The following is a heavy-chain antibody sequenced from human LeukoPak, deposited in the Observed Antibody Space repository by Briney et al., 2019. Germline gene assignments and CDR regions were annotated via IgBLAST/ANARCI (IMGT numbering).Heavy chain of an antibody. CDR1: GFTFSAYT. CDR2: ISPNGDTT. V-gene: IGHV3-64*02. CDR3: ARKAGAGSATMITLLDY. D-gene: IGHD3-10*01. J-gene: IGHJ4*02. Sequence: GGSLRLSCAASGFTFSAYTLNWVRQPPGKGLEYVSGISPNGDTTNYADSVKGRFTISRDNSKNTLYLQMGSLRAEDMAVYYCARKAGAGSATMITLLDYWGQGTLVTVSS.